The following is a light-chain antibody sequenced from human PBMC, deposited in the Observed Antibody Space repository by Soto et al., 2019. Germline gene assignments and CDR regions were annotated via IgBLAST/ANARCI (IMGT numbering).Light chain of an antibody. CDR3: SSYTSSRYV. J-gene: IGLJ1*01. V-gene: IGLV2-14*01. CDR1: SSDVGGYNY. Sequence: QSALTQPASVSGSPGQSITISCTGTSSDVGGYNYVSWYQQHPGKAPKLMIYEVSNRPSGVSNRFSDSKSGNTASLTISGLQAEDAADYYCSSYTSSRYVFGTGTKLTVL. CDR2: EVS.